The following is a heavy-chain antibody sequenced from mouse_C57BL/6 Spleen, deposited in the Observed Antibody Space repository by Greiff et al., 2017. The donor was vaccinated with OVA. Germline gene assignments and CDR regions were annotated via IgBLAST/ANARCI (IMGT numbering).Heavy chain of an antibody. CDR3: ARPYYYGSYYYAMDY. D-gene: IGHD1-2*01. V-gene: IGHV5-17*01. CDR1: GFTFSDYG. J-gene: IGHJ4*01. CDR2: ISSGSSTI. Sequence: EVMLVESGGGLVKPGGSLKLSCAASGFTFSDYGMHWVRQAPEKGLEWVAYISSGSSTIYYADTVKGRFTISRDNAKNTLFLQMTSLKSEDTAMYYCARPYYYGSYYYAMDYWGQGTSVTVSS.